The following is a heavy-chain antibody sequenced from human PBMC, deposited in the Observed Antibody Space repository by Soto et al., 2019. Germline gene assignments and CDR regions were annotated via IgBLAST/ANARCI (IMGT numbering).Heavy chain of an antibody. CDR3: AKGSGDPGYFQH. Sequence: GGSLRLSCAASGFTFSSYGMHWVRQAPGKGLEWVAVISYDGSNKYYADSVKGRFTISRDNSKNTLYLQMNSLRAEDTAVYYCAKGSGDPGYFQHWGQGTLVTVSS. CDR1: GFTFSSYG. D-gene: IGHD4-17*01. V-gene: IGHV3-30*18. J-gene: IGHJ1*01. CDR2: ISYDGSNK.